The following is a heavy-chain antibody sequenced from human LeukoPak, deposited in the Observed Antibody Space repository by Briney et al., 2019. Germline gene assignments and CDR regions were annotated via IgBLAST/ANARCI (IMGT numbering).Heavy chain of an antibody. CDR2: ISSSSSYI. CDR1: GFTFSSYS. Sequence: GGSLRLSCAASGFTFSSYSMNWVRQAPGKGLEWVSSISSSSSYIYYADSVKGRFTISRDNAKNSLYLQMNSLRAEDTAVYYCGGSYSSSPVADYWGQGTLVTVSS. D-gene: IGHD6-6*01. V-gene: IGHV3-21*01. J-gene: IGHJ4*02. CDR3: GGSYSSSPVADY.